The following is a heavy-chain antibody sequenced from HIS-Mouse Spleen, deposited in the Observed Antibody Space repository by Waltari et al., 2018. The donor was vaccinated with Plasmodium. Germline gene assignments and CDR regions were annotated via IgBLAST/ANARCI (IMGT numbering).Heavy chain of an antibody. CDR1: GDTFTGYY. J-gene: IGHJ4*02. CDR2: INPNSGGT. D-gene: IGHD6-13*01. Sequence: QVQLVQSGAEVKKPGASVKVSCTASGDTFTGYYLPLVRQAPGQGLGWMGWINPNSGGTNYAQKFQGRVTMTRDTSISTAYMELSRLRSDDTAVYYCARDLAAAGHFDYWGQGTLVTVSS. V-gene: IGHV1-2*02. CDR3: ARDLAAAGHFDY.